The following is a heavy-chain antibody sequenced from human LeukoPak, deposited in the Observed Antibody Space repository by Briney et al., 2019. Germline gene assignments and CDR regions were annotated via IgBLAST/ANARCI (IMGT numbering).Heavy chain of an antibody. CDR1: GYSFATYW. Sequence: GESLNISCKGSGYSFATYWIGWVRQMPGKGLELFGIIYPGDSDTRYSPSFQGQITISADKSTRTAYLQWSSLKVSDTATYYRASRPPGTMLRGYGMDVWGQGTTVTVSS. CDR3: ASRPPGTMLRGYGMDV. CDR2: IYPGDSDT. D-gene: IGHD3-10*01. V-gene: IGHV5-51*01. J-gene: IGHJ6*02.